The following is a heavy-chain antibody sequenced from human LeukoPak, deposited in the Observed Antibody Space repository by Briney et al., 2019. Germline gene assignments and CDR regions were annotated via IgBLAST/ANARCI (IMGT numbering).Heavy chain of an antibody. CDR1: GFTFSSYG. J-gene: IGHJ4*02. CDR3: ARDEASFYSWSYFDY. Sequence: PGGSLRLSCAASGFTFSSYGMRWVRQAPGKGLECVAGIWYDGSNKYYADSVKGRFTISRDNSKNTLYLQMNSLRAEDTAVYYCARDEASFYSWSYFDYWGQGTLVTVSS. V-gene: IGHV3-33*01. CDR2: IWYDGSNK. D-gene: IGHD1-26*01.